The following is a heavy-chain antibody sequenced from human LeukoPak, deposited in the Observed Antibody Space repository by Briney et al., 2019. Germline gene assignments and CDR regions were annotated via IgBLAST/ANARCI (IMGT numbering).Heavy chain of an antibody. D-gene: IGHD4-17*01. J-gene: IGHJ4*02. V-gene: IGHV3-64*04. CDR2: ISNTGAST. CDR1: GFIFSSYA. CDR3: AREFYGDSIFDY. Sequence: GGSLRLSCSASGFIFSSYAMHWVRQAPGKGLEYVSSISNTGASTYYAESLKGRFTISRDNSKNTLYLQMNSLRAEDTAVYYCAREFYGDSIFDYWGQGTLVTVSS.